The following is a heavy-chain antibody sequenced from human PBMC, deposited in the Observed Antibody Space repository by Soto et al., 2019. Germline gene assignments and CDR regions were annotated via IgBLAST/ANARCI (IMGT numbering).Heavy chain of an antibody. CDR3: ARVPDY. Sequence: PSETLSLTGADSGGSISSGGYSWSWIRQPPGKGLEWIGYIYHSGSTYYNPSLKSRVTISVDRSKNQFSLKLSSVTAADTAVYYCARVPDYWGQGTLVTVSS. J-gene: IGHJ4*02. CDR2: IYHSGST. CDR1: GGSISSGGYS. V-gene: IGHV4-30-2*01.